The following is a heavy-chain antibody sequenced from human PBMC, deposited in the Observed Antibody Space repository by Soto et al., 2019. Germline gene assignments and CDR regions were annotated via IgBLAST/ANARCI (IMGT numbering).Heavy chain of an antibody. CDR2: ISWDSGTI. CDR3: AKDMRGRSSSSRYDYGMDV. CDR1: GFPFDDFA. J-gene: IGHJ6*02. Sequence: EVQLVESGGGLVQPGRSLRLSCAASGFPFDDFAMHWVRQAPGKGLEWVSGISWDSGTIVYVDSVKGRFTISRDNAKNSRYLQMNILRAEDTALYYCAKDMRGRSSSSRYDYGMDVWGQGTTVTVSS. D-gene: IGHD6-13*01. V-gene: IGHV3-9*01.